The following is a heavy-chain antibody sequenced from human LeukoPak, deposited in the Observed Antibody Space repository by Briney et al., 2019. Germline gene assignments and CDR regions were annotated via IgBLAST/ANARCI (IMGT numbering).Heavy chain of an antibody. D-gene: IGHD3-3*01. Sequence: ASVKVSCKASGYTFTSYDINWVRQATGQGVEWMGWMNPNSGNTGYAQKFQGRVTITRNTSISTAYMELSSLRSEDTAVYYCAIGRSFGVVIGYYYYMDVWGKGTTVTVSS. V-gene: IGHV1-8*03. CDR1: GYTFTSYD. J-gene: IGHJ6*03. CDR3: AIGRSFGVVIGYYYYMDV. CDR2: MNPNSGNT.